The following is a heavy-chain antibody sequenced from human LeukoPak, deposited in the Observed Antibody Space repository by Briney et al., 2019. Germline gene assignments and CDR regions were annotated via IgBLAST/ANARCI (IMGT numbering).Heavy chain of an antibody. CDR1: AGSISSSTYY. D-gene: IGHD3-16*02. CDR2: IYYSGST. Sequence: SETLSLTCTVSAGSISSSTYYWGWIRQPPGKGLEWIGSIYYSGSTYYNPSLKSRVTISVDTSKNQFSLKLSSVTAADTAVYYCARDPTKSSHLEGFDPWGQGTLVTVSS. J-gene: IGHJ5*02. CDR3: ARDPTKSSHLEGFDP. V-gene: IGHV4-39*07.